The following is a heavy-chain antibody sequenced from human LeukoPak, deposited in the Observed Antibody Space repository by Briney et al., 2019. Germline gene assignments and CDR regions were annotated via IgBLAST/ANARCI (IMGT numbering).Heavy chain of an antibody. CDR3: AKGYYDSSYFDY. CDR2: ISRNSGSI. D-gene: IGHD3-22*01. V-gene: IGHV3-9*01. Sequence: GGSLKLSCAASGFTFDDYAMHWVRQAPGKGLEWVSGISRNSGSIGYADSVKGRFTISRDNAKNSLYLQMNSLRAEDTALYYCAKGYYDSSYFDYWGQGTLVTVSS. J-gene: IGHJ4*02. CDR1: GFTFDDYA.